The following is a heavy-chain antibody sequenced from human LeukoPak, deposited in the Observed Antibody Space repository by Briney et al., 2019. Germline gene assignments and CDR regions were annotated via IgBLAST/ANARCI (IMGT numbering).Heavy chain of an antibody. D-gene: IGHD3-22*01. CDR3: ARVGDTSSYYYFLDF. V-gene: IGHV4-4*08. J-gene: IGHJ4*02. CDR1: GGSMHNYY. CDR2: IFSRGNT. Sequence: PSETLSLTCAVSGGSMHNYYWSWIRQPPGKALEWIGYIFSRGNTNYNPSLQSRVTMSVDTSKSQFALKLRSVTAADTAVYYCARVGDTSSYYYFLDFWGQGTLVTVSS.